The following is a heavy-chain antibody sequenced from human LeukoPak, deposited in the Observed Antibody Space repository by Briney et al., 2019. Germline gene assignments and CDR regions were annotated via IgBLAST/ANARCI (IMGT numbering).Heavy chain of an antibody. D-gene: IGHD3-10*01. J-gene: IGHJ3*02. Sequence: GGSLILSCAASGFIVSTNYMSWVRQAPGKGLEWVSVIYSGGSTKYADSVKGRFTISRDISKNTLYLQMNNLRAEDTAVYYCASFYYNSGYGAFDIWGQGTVVTVSS. V-gene: IGHV3-53*01. CDR3: ASFYYNSGYGAFDI. CDR1: GFIVSTNY. CDR2: IYSGGST.